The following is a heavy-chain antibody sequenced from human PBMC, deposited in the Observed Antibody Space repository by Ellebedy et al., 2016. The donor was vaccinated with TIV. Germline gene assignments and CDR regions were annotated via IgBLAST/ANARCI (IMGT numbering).Heavy chain of an antibody. D-gene: IGHD3-22*01. CDR3: ARDTMTVWGEGWYYGMDV. Sequence: SETLSLXXAVSGGSISGYYWSWIRQLPGKGLEWIGSIYYSGTANYNPSLKSRVTFSVDTSRNQFSLKLSSVTAADTAVYYCARDTMTVWGEGWYYGMDVWGQGTTVTVSS. V-gene: IGHV4-59*01. J-gene: IGHJ6*02. CDR2: IYYSGTA. CDR1: GGSISGYY.